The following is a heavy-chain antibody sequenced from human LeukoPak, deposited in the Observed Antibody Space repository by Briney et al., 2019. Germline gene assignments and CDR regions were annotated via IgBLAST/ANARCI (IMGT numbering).Heavy chain of an antibody. Sequence: GESLKISCKGSGSSSTSYWISWVRKLPGKGLEWMGIIYPGDSDTRYSPSFQGQVTISADKSISTAYLQWSSLKASDTAMYYCARHYELTRIGAYDSSGSLWLDVWGQGTTVTVSS. J-gene: IGHJ6*02. V-gene: IGHV5-51*01. CDR2: IYPGDSDT. CDR3: ARHYELTRIGAYDSSGSLWLDV. D-gene: IGHD3-22*01. CDR1: GSSSTSYW.